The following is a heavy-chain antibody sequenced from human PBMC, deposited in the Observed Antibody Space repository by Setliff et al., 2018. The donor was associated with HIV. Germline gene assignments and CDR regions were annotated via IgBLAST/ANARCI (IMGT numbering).Heavy chain of an antibody. CDR3: ARRVGVLIPGAANQYYYMDV. CDR2: IYYDGTT. CDR1: GDSISSHD. D-gene: IGHD3-10*01. Sequence: SETLSLTCSVSGDSISSHDWTWIRQPPSKGLEWIGSIYYDGTTNYNPSIKSRVTISVDASKNRLSLKLTSVTGADTATYFCARRVGVLIPGAANQYYYMDVWGKGTTVTVSS. V-gene: IGHV4-59*11. J-gene: IGHJ6*03.